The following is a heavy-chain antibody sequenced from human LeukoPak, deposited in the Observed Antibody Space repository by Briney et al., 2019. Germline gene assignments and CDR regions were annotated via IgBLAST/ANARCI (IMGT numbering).Heavy chain of an antibody. J-gene: IGHJ4*02. CDR2: IYPGDSDT. D-gene: IGHD5-12*01. CDR3: ARLSLQARGWRYYFYY. V-gene: IGHV5-51*01. CDR1: GYIFTSYW. Sequence: GESLKISCKGSGYIFTSYWIGWVRQMPGKGLEWMGIIYPGDSDTRYSPSFQGQVTISADKSISTAYLQWSSLKTSDTAMYYCARLSLQARGWRYYFYYWGQGTLVTVSS.